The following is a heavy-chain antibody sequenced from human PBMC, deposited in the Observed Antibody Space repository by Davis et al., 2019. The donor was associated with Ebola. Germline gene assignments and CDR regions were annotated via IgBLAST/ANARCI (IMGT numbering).Heavy chain of an antibody. CDR3: ARLPGAPYYDILTGYYMTHNWFDP. D-gene: IGHD3-9*01. CDR1: GGSISSSSYY. J-gene: IGHJ5*02. V-gene: IGHV4-39*01. Sequence: SETLSLTCTVSGGSISSSSYYWGWIRQPPGKGLEWIGSIYYSGSTYYNPSLKSRVTISVDTSKNQFSLKLSSVTAADTAVYYCARLPGAPYYDILTGYYMTHNWFDPWGQGTLVTVSS. CDR2: IYYSGST.